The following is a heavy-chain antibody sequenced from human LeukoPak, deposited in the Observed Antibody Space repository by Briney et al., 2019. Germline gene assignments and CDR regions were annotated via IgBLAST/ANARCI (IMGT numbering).Heavy chain of an antibody. CDR1: ELTFSGYW. Sequence: GGSLRLSCAASELTFSGYWMNWVRQAPGKGLQWVGNIRQDGGQTHYSDSVKGRFTISRDNAKRSLYLQMNSLRPEDTAVYYCARDGHSSGSFDYWGQGTPVTVAS. CDR2: IRQDGGQT. J-gene: IGHJ4*02. CDR3: ARDGHSSGSFDY. V-gene: IGHV3-7*01. D-gene: IGHD3-10*01.